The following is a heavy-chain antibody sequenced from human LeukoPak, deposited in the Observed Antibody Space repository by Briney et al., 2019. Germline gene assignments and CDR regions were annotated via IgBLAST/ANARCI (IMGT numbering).Heavy chain of an antibody. J-gene: IGHJ4*02. D-gene: IGHD4-23*01. Sequence: GGSLRLSCEASGFSFSSYGMSWVRQAPGEGLEWVSGFSASDGSRYYADSVKGRFTISRDNSKNTLYLQMNSLRAEDTAVYYCAKNIGGFDYWGQGTLATVSS. CDR1: GFSFSSYG. CDR2: FSASDGSR. CDR3: AKNIGGFDY. V-gene: IGHV3-23*01.